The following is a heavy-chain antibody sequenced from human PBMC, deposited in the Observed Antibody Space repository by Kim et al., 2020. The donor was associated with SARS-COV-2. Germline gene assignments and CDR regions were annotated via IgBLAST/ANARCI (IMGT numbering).Heavy chain of an antibody. CDR1: GFTFSSYA. Sequence: GGSLRLSCAASGFTFSSYAMHWVRQAPGKGLEWVAVISYDGSNKYYADSVKGRFTISRDNSKNTLYLQMNSLRAEDTAVYYCARSVVPAAIVRKPYYYYGMDVWGQGTTVTVSS. CDR3: ARSVVPAAIVRKPYYYYGMDV. J-gene: IGHJ6*02. D-gene: IGHD2-2*02. CDR2: ISYDGSNK. V-gene: IGHV3-30-3*01.